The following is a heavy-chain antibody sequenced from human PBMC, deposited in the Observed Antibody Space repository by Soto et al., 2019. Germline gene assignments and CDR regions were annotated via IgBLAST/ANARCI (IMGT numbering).Heavy chain of an antibody. D-gene: IGHD6-13*01. CDR3: ASGASRWYPYFFDS. CDR1: EGTFNSYA. CDR2: IIPYYNTL. J-gene: IGHJ4*02. V-gene: IGHV1-69*01. Sequence: QAQVVQSGAEVRKPGSSVKLSCKASEGTFNSYAIAWVRQAPGQGLEWMGGIIPYYNTLNYAQKFQDRVRITADDSTNTVYMELSILRSDATAVYFCASGASRWYPYFFDSWAQGTLVTVSS.